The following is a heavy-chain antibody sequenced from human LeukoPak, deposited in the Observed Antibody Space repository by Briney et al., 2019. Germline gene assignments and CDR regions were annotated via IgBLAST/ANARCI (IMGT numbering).Heavy chain of an antibody. D-gene: IGHD6-19*01. J-gene: IGHJ4*02. Sequence: GGSLRLSCAASGFTFSSYDMSWVRQAPGKGLEWVSGINKSGGGTYYADSVKGRFAVSRDNSKNTLFLQMNSLRAEDTAVYYCAKVTWSSSGSDYWGQGTLVTVSS. V-gene: IGHV3-23*01. CDR2: INKSGGGT. CDR3: AKVTWSSSGSDY. CDR1: GFTFSSYD.